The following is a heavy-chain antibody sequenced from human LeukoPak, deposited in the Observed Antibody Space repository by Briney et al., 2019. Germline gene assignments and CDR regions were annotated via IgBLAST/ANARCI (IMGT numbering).Heavy chain of an antibody. CDR3: ARGSAPLFNSGSDDFDY. CDR2: INPSSGDR. V-gene: IGHV1-46*01. CDR1: GYTFTSYY. J-gene: IGHJ4*02. Sequence: ASVKVSCKASGYTFTSYYMHWVRQAPGQGLEWMGIINPSSGDRRYAQIFQGRVTMTRDTSTGTVYLEVSSLRSEDTAVYFCARGSAPLFNSGSDDFDYWGQGTLVTVSS. D-gene: IGHD5-12*01.